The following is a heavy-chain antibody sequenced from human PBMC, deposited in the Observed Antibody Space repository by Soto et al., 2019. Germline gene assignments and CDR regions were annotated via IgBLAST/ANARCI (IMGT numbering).Heavy chain of an antibody. D-gene: IGHD5-18*01. CDR3: AHRPFNSAWHDAYDI. V-gene: IGHV2-5*02. Sequence: QITLKESGPTLVKPTETLTLTCTFSGFSLSARGEGVGWIRQPPGKALEWLAIIYWDDDKRYSPSLRTTFTITKDTSKNQVVLTMTNMDPVVTATYFCAHRPFNSAWHDAYDIWGPGTMVTVSS. J-gene: IGHJ3*02. CDR1: GFSLSARGEG. CDR2: IYWDDDK.